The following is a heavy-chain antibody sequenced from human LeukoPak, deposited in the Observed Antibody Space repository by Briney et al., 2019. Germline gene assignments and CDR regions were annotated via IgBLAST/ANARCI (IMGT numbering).Heavy chain of an antibody. CDR1: GYTFTGYY. Sequence: ASVKVSCKASGYTFTGYYMHWVRQAPGQGLEWMGRINPNSGGTNYAQKFQGRVTMTRDTSISTAYMELSRLRSDGTAVYYCARELEYSSSPGRYYYYGMDVWGQGTTVTVSS. CDR2: INPNSGGT. V-gene: IGHV1-2*06. D-gene: IGHD6-6*01. CDR3: ARELEYSSSPGRYYYYGMDV. J-gene: IGHJ6*02.